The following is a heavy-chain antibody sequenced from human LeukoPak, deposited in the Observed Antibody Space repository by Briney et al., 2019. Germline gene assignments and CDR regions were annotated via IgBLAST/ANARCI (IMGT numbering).Heavy chain of an antibody. CDR1: GGTFSSYT. CDR3: ARGYVDTAMVAYYYYYMDV. J-gene: IGHJ6*03. Sequence: SVKVSCKASGGTFSSYTISWLRQAPGQGLEWMGRIIPILGIANYAQKFQRRVTITADKSTSTAYMELSSLRSEDTAVYYCARGYVDTAMVAYYYYYMDVWGKGTTVTVSS. D-gene: IGHD5-18*01. CDR2: IIPILGIA. V-gene: IGHV1-69*02.